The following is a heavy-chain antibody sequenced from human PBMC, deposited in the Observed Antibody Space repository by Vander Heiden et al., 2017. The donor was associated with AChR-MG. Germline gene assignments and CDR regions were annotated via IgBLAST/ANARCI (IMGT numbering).Heavy chain of an antibody. CDR1: GGSISSYY. D-gene: IGHD6-19*01. Sequence: QVQLQESGPGLVKPSETLSLTCTVSGGSISSYYWSWIRQPPGKGLEWIGYIYYSGSTNYNPSLKSRVTISVDTSKNQFSLKLSSVTAADTAVYYCARDGQWLGDDDAFDIWGQGTMVTVSS. J-gene: IGHJ3*02. V-gene: IGHV4-59*01. CDR3: ARDGQWLGDDDAFDI. CDR2: IYYSGST.